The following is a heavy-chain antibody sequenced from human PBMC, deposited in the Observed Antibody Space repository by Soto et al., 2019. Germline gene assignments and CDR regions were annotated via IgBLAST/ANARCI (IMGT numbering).Heavy chain of an antibody. CDR3: ARVASSWYQSYYYMDV. CDR1: GYTFTXYD. V-gene: IGHV1-18*01. Sequence: ASVKVSCKASGYTFTXYDINWVRQAPGQGLEWMGWISAYNGNTNYAQKLQGRVTMTTDTSTSTAYMELRSLRSDDTAVYYCARVASSWYQSYYYMDVWGKGTTVTVSS. D-gene: IGHD6-13*01. J-gene: IGHJ6*03. CDR2: ISAYNGNT.